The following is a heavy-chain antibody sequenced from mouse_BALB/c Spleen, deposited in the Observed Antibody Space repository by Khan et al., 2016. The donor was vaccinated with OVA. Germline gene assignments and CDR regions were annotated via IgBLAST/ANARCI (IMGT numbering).Heavy chain of an antibody. CDR1: GYTFTSYV. D-gene: IGHD2-14*01. Sequence: EVQLQESGPELVKPGASVRMSCKASGYTFTSYVMHWVKQKPGQGLEWIGYIYPYNDDTKYNEKFKGKATLTSDTSSSTAYMELSSLTSEDSVVYYCAKNYRYDVYFDDWGQGTTLTVSS. J-gene: IGHJ2*01. CDR3: AKNYRYDVYFDD. V-gene: IGHV1S136*01. CDR2: IYPYNDDT.